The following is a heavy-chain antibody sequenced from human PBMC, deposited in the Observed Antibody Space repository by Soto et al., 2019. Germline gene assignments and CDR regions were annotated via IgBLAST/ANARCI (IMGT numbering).Heavy chain of an antibody. V-gene: IGHV5-51*01. CDR1: GYSFTTYW. Sequence: GESLKISCQVSGYSFTTYWIGWVRQMPGEGLELMGIIHPGDSETTYSPSFQGQVTISVDKSISTAYLQWSSLKASDTAMYYCTRRPYYYNSGGHNYFAYWGQGTQVTVSS. CDR2: IHPGDSET. J-gene: IGHJ4*02. D-gene: IGHD3-22*01. CDR3: TRRPYYYNSGGHNYFAY.